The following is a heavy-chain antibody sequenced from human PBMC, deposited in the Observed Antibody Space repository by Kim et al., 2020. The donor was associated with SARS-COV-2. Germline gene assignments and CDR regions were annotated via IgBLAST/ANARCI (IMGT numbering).Heavy chain of an antibody. Sequence: ADTVKGRFTISRDNAKNTLYLQLNSLRAEDTAVYYCAIVASKLRFLNFEYWGQGTLVTVSP. D-gene: IGHD3-3*01. V-gene: IGHV3-23*01. CDR3: AIVASKLRFLNFEY. J-gene: IGHJ4*02.